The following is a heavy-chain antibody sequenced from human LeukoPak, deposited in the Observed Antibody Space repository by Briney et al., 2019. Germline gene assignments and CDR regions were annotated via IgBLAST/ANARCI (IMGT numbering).Heavy chain of an antibody. J-gene: IGHJ4*02. Sequence: GGSLRLSCAASGFTFSSYAMSWVRQAPGKGLEWVSAISGSGSSTYYADSVKGRFTISRDNSKNTLSLQMNSLRAEDTAVYYCAKTANYYGSGSPSDYWGQGTLVTVSS. V-gene: IGHV3-23*01. CDR2: ISGSGSST. CDR1: GFTFSSYA. CDR3: AKTANYYGSGSPSDY. D-gene: IGHD3-10*01.